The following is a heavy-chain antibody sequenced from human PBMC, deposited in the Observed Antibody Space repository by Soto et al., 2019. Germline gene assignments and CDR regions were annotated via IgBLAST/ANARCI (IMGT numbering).Heavy chain of an antibody. D-gene: IGHD3-10*01. CDR2: INPNSGGT. Sequence: QVQLVQSGAEVKKPGASVKVSCKASGYTFTGYYMHWVRQAPGQGLEWMGWINPNSGGTNYAQKFQGWVTMTRDTSISTAYMELSRLRSDDTAVYYCARENYYGLGSLRYDYWGQGTLVTVSS. CDR3: ARENYYGLGSLRYDY. J-gene: IGHJ4*02. CDR1: GYTFTGYY. V-gene: IGHV1-2*04.